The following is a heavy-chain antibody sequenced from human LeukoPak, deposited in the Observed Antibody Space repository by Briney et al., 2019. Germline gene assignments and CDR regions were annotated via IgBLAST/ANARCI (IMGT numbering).Heavy chain of an antibody. Sequence: PGGSLRLSCAASGFTFSSYAMSWVRQAPGKGLEWVSGISGSGGSTYSADSVKGRFTISRDNSKNTLHLQMNSLRAEDTAVYYCAKDLSLVGATGVFDYWGQGTLVTVSS. CDR1: GFTFSSYA. CDR3: AKDLSLVGATGVFDY. V-gene: IGHV3-23*01. D-gene: IGHD1-26*01. CDR2: ISGSGGST. J-gene: IGHJ4*02.